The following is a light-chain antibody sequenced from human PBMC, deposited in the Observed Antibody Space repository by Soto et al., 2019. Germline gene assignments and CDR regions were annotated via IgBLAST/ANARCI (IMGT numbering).Light chain of an antibody. CDR2: EVS. J-gene: IGLJ3*02. CDR1: SSDVGAYKY. V-gene: IGLV2-8*01. Sequence: QSVLTQPPSASGSPGQSVTISCTETSSDVGAYKYVSWYQQYPGKAPKLMIYEVSKRPSGVPARFSGSKSGNTASLTVSGLQSEDEADYYCTSYVGSDTWVFGGGTKVTVL. CDR3: TSYVGSDTWV.